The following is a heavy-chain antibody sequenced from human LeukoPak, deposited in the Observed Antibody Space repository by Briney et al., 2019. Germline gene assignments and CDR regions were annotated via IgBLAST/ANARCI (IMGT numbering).Heavy chain of an antibody. Sequence: QPGSSLRLSCAVSGFTFDDYAMHWVRRAPGKGLEWVSGISWNSGSIDYADSVKGRFTISRDNANNSLYLQMNSLRPEDTALYYCAKGSGRYWTFFDFWGQGTLVSVSS. CDR2: ISWNSGSI. CDR1: GFTFDDYA. D-gene: IGHD1-26*01. CDR3: AKGSGRYWTFFDF. J-gene: IGHJ4*02. V-gene: IGHV3-9*01.